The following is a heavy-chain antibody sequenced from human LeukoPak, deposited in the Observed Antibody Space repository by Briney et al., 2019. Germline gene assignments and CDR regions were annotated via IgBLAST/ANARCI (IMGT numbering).Heavy chain of an antibody. J-gene: IGHJ6*03. Sequence: GASVKVSCKASGGTFSSYAISWVRQAPGQGLEWMGWISAYNGNTNYAQKLQGRVTMTTDTSTSTAYMELRSPRSDDTAVYYCARERSNGIPNYYDSSGFHMDVWGKGTTVTISS. CDR1: GGTFSSYA. CDR3: ARERSNGIPNYYDSSGFHMDV. V-gene: IGHV1-18*01. CDR2: ISAYNGNT. D-gene: IGHD3-22*01.